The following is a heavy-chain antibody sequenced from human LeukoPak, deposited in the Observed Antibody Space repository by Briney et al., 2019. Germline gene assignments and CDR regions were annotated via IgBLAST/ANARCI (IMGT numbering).Heavy chain of an antibody. Sequence: GGSLRLSCAASGFTFSSHAMHWVRQAPGKGLKWVAVVSYDESNNYYADSVKGRFTISRDNSQNTLYLQMNSLRAEDTAVFFCAREVWGNLYFDLWGRGTLVTVSS. D-gene: IGHD3-16*01. CDR2: VSYDESNN. J-gene: IGHJ2*01. CDR1: GFTFSSHA. V-gene: IGHV3-30-3*01. CDR3: AREVWGNLYFDL.